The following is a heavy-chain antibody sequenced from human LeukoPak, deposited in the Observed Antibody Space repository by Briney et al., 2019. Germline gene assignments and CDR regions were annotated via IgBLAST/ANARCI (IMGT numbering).Heavy chain of an antibody. J-gene: IGHJ5*02. V-gene: IGHV3-74*01. D-gene: IGHD3-22*01. Sequence: GGSLRLSCAASGFILSSYWMHWVRQAPGKGLVWVSRIKTDGSSTSYADSVKGRFTISRDNAKNSLFLQINSLRAEDAAVYYCANGGTYSSGPWGQGTLVTVSS. CDR2: IKTDGSST. CDR1: GFILSSYW. CDR3: ANGGTYSSGP.